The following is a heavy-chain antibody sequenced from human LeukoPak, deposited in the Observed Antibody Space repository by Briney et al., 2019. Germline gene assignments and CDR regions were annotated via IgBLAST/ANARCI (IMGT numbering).Heavy chain of an antibody. CDR1: GGTFSSYA. V-gene: IGHV1-69*13. D-gene: IGHD2-8*01. J-gene: IGHJ1*01. CDR3: ARGTKEYFQH. CDR2: IIPIFGTA. Sequence: EASVKVSCKASGGTFSSYAISWVRQAPGQGLEWMGGIIPIFGTANYAQKFQGRVTITADESTSTAYMELSSLRSEDTAVYYCARGTKEYFQHWGQGTLVTVSS.